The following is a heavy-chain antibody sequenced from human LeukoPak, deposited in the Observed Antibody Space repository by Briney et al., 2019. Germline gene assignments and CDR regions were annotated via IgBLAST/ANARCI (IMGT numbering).Heavy chain of an antibody. D-gene: IGHD3-9*01. Sequence: GASVKVSCKASGYTFTSYDISWVRQAPGQGLEWMGWISAYNGNTNYAQKLQGRVTMTTDTSTSTAYMELRSLRSDDTAVYYCARTVPPYDILTGYYIGYFDYWGQGTLVTVSS. CDR2: ISAYNGNT. CDR3: ARTVPPYDILTGYYIGYFDY. CDR1: GYTFTSYD. V-gene: IGHV1-18*01. J-gene: IGHJ4*02.